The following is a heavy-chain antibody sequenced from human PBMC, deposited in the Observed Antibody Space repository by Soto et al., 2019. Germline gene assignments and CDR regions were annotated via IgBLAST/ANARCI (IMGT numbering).Heavy chain of an antibody. CDR1: GFTFSSYA. Sequence: QVQLVESGGGVVQPGRSLRLSCAASGFTFSSYAMHWVRQAPGKGLEWVAVISYDGSNKYYEDSVKGRFTSSRDNSKNTLYLQRNSLRAEDTAVYYGARGTAVRGVRNDHWGQGTLVTVSS. CDR3: ARGTAVRGVRNDH. CDR2: ISYDGSNK. J-gene: IGHJ4*02. D-gene: IGHD3-10*01. V-gene: IGHV3-30*04.